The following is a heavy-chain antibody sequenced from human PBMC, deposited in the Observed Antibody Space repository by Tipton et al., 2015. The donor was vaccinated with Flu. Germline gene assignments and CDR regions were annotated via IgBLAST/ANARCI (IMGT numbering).Heavy chain of an antibody. D-gene: IGHD4-11*01. CDR2: VHRTGSP. CDR1: GDSIGSQYF. CDR3: VRRDYSNYVSEPKNWFDP. V-gene: IGHV4-38-2*01. Sequence: LRLSCSVSGDSIGSQYFWGWIRQPPGRGLEWIGNVHRTGSPYYNPSLRSRVTIAVDGPKIQFSLRLTSVTAADTAVYYCVRRDYSNYVSEPKNWFDPWGPGILVTVSS. J-gene: IGHJ5*02.